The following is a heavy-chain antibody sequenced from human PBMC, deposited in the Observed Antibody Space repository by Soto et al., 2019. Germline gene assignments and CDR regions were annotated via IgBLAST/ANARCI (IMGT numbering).Heavy chain of an antibody. D-gene: IGHD2-21*01. Sequence: GGSLRLSCAVSGFSVSSKYMIWVRQAPVNGLEFVSVIYSFFGTNYSDSLKGRFTISIYNSKNTLYLQMNILRAEDTAIYYCAREVEEYCDASFDFWGQGTLVTVSS. CDR3: AREVEEYCDASFDF. V-gene: IGHV3-66*01. CDR2: IYSFFGT. CDR1: GFSVSSKY. J-gene: IGHJ4*02.